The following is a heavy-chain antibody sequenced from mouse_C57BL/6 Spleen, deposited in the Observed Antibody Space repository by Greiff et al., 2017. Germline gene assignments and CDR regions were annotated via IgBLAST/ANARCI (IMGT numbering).Heavy chain of an antibody. CDR1: GFTFSSYA. J-gene: IGHJ2*01. CDR2: ISSGGDYI. Sequence: EVKLVESGEGLVKPGGSLKLSCAASGFTFSSYAMSWVRQTPEKRLEWVAYISSGGDYIYYADTVKGRFTISRDNARNTLYLQMSSLKSEDTAMYYCTRVDTTVCFDYWGQGTTLTVSS. D-gene: IGHD1-1*01. V-gene: IGHV5-9-1*02. CDR3: TRVDTTVCFDY.